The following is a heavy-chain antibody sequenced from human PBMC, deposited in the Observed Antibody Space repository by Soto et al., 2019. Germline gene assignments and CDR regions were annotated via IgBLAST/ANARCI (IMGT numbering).Heavy chain of an antibody. J-gene: IGHJ5*02. V-gene: IGHV1-69*06. CDR1: GGTFSSYA. Sequence: ASVKVSCEASGGTFSSYAISWVRQAPGQGLEWMGGIIPIFGTANYAQKFQGRVTITADKSTSTDYMELSSLRSEDTAVYYCARDQEHFITMPRGVISHWFDPWCPGHLVTV. CDR2: IIPIFGTA. D-gene: IGHD3-10*01. CDR3: ARDQEHFITMPRGVISHWFDP.